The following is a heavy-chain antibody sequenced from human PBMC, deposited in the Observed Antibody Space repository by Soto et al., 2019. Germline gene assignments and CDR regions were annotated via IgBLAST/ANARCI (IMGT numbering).Heavy chain of an antibody. CDR1: GGSISGDY. CDR3: ASTYRSLWFGELVYMDV. D-gene: IGHD3-10*01. V-gene: IGHV4-39*01. J-gene: IGHJ6*03. Sequence: PSETLSLTCTVSGGSISGDYWGWIRQPPGKGLEWIATIYYSGSTFYNPSLESRVTIYVDTSRNQFSLKLTSVTAADTAVYYCASTYRSLWFGELVYMDVWGKGNTVTVSS. CDR2: IYYSGST.